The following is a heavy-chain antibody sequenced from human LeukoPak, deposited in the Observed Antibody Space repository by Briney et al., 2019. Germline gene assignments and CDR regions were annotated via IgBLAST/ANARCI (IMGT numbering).Heavy chain of an antibody. CDR3: EKGLYYSDSSGYPT. J-gene: IGHJ5*02. D-gene: IGHD3-22*01. V-gene: IGHV3-66*01. CDR2: IYSGGST. Sequence: GGSLRLSCAASEFSVGSNYMTWVRQAPGRGLEWVSLIYSGGSTYYADSVKGRFTISRDNSKNTLYLQMDSLRAEDTAVYYCEKGLYYSDSSGYPTWGQGNLVTVSS. CDR1: EFSVGSNY.